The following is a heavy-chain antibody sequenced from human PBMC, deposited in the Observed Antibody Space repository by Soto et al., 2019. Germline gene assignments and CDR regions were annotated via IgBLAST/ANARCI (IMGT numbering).Heavy chain of an antibody. CDR1: GGSISSYY. J-gene: IGHJ4*02. Sequence: SETLSLTCTVSGGSISSYYWSWIRQPPGKGLEWIGYIYYSGSTNYNPSLKSRVTISVDTSKNQFSLKLSSVTAADTAVYYCARLSSEQWLAIDYWGQGTLVTVSS. D-gene: IGHD6-19*01. V-gene: IGHV4-59*01. CDR2: IYYSGST. CDR3: ARLSSEQWLAIDY.